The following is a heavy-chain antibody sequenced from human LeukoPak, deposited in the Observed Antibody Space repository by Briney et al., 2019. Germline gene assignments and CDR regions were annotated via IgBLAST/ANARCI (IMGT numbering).Heavy chain of an antibody. CDR1: ESTFRTYW. D-gene: IGHD4/OR15-4a*01. J-gene: IGHJ4*02. CDR3: ARRAGAYSHPYDY. V-gene: IGHV3-53*01. Sequence: GGSLRLSCAASESTFRTYWMSWVRQAPGKGLEWVSFIYSDNTHYSDSVKGRFTISRDNSKNTLYLQMNSLRAEDTAVYYCARRAGAYSHPYDYWGQGTLVTVSS. CDR2: IYSDNT.